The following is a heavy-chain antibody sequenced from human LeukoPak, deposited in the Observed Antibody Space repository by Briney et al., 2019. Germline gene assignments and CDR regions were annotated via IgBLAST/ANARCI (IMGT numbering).Heavy chain of an antibody. J-gene: IGHJ4*02. CDR1: GFTLSDYW. Sequence: PGGSLRLSCTASGFTLSDYWMTWVRQAPGKGPEWVAVIWYDGSNKYYADSVKGRFTISRDNSKNTLYLQMNSLRAEDTAVYYCARGETGYSDWGQGTLVTVSS. CDR2: IWYDGSNK. V-gene: IGHV3-33*08. D-gene: IGHD3-9*01. CDR3: ARGETGYSD.